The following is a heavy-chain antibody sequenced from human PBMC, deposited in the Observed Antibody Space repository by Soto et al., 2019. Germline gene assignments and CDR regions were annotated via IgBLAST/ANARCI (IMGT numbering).Heavy chain of an antibody. CDR1: GFTFNNYG. CDR2: IWNDGRNS. Sequence: QVQLVESGGGVVQPGRSLRLSCAASGFTFNNYGMHWVRQAPGKGLEWVAVIWNDGRNSYYANSVKGRFTISRDNSKNTLYLQRSSRRAEDMAVYYCARRQISPPPRGAAIVRGVMVVWGQGTTVTVSS. D-gene: IGHD6-13*01. V-gene: IGHV3-33*01. J-gene: IGHJ6*02. CDR3: ARRQISPPPRGAAIVRGVMVV.